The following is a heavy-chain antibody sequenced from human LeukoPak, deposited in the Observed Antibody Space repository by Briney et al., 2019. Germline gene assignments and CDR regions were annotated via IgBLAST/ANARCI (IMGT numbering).Heavy chain of an antibody. J-gene: IGHJ4*02. CDR2: IYYSGST. Sequence: SETLSLTCTVSGGSISSDYWSWIRQPPGKGLEWIGYIYYSGSTNYNPSLKSRVTISVDTSKNQFSLKLSSVTAADTAVYYCARRYGDYIYYFDYWGQGTLVTVSS. V-gene: IGHV4-59*08. CDR1: GGSISSDY. CDR3: ARRYGDYIYYFDY. D-gene: IGHD4-17*01.